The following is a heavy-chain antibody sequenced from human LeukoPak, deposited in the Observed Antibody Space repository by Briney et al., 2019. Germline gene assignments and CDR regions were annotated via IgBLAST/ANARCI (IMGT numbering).Heavy chain of an antibody. V-gene: IGHV3-23*01. CDR3: AKGGHSSSWYGPDY. J-gene: IGHJ4*02. D-gene: IGHD6-13*01. CDR1: GFTFSSYS. CDR2: ISGSGGST. Sequence: GASLRLSCAASGFTFSSYSMSWVGQAPGKGLEGGSVISGSGGSTYYADSVRGRFTISRDNAKNTLYLQINSLRAEDTAVYYCAKGGHSSSWYGPDYWGQGTLVTVSS.